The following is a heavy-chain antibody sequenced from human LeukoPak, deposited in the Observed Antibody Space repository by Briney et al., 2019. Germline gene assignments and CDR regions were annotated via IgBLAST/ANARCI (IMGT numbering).Heavy chain of an antibody. Sequence: SETLSLTCTVSGGSISSSSYCWGWIRQPPGKGLEWIGSIYYSGSTYYNPSLKSRVTISVDTSKNRFSLKLSSVTAADTAVYYCARMAIRASYYYDSSVENWFDPWGQGTLVTVSS. D-gene: IGHD3-22*01. CDR3: ARMAIRASYYYDSSVENWFDP. CDR2: IYYSGST. CDR1: GGSISSSSYC. J-gene: IGHJ5*02. V-gene: IGHV4-39*07.